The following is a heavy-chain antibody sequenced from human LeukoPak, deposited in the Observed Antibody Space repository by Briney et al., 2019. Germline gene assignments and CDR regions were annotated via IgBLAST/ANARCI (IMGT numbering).Heavy chain of an antibody. Sequence: SETLSLTCTVSGGSISSYYWSWIRQPPGKGLEWIGYIYYSGSTNYNPSLKSRVTISVDTSKNQFSLKLSSVTAADTAVYYCARLTVASSYYYHGMDVWGQGTTVTVSS. CDR3: ARLTVASSYYYHGMDV. D-gene: IGHD4-11*01. V-gene: IGHV4-59*08. J-gene: IGHJ6*02. CDR1: GGSISSYY. CDR2: IYYSGST.